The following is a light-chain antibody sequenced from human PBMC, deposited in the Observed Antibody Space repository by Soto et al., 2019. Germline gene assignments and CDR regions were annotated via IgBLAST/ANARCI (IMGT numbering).Light chain of an antibody. CDR1: QSVSSSY. Sequence: EIVMTQSPGTLSVSPGERATLSCRASQSVSSSYLAWYQQHPGQARRLLIYDASSRATGTPDRSSGGGSGTDSPLTISRLEPEDFAVYYCQQFSSYPLTVGGGTKVDI. V-gene: IGKV3-20*01. CDR2: DAS. J-gene: IGKJ4*01. CDR3: QQFSSYPLT.